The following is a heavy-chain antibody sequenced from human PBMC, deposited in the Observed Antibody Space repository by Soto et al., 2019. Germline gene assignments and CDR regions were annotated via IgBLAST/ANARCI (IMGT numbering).Heavy chain of an antibody. D-gene: IGHD6-19*01. CDR3: ATGWSSRDY. V-gene: IGHV3-15*07. CDR1: GFIFTDAY. J-gene: IGHJ4*02. Sequence: EGQLVESGGGLVKPGVSLRLSCAASGFIFTDAYMNWVRQAPGKGLEWVGRIKSTSAGGTTEDAAPVKGRFIISRDDSKNMLYLQMNSLKLDDTAVYYCATGWSSRDYWGQGALVIVSS. CDR2: IKSTSAGGTT.